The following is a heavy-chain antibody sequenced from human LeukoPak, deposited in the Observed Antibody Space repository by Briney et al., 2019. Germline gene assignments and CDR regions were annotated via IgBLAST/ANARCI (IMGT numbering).Heavy chain of an antibody. CDR1: GGSINSDNYY. J-gene: IGHJ4*02. Sequence: PSQTLSLACSVSGGSINSDNYYWSWIRQPAGKGLEWIGRIYISGSTNYNPSLKSRVTISLDTSKNQFSLELSSVTAADTAVYYCAREKSNLYYYGSGSYRNFDSWGQGTLVTVSS. CDR2: IYISGST. V-gene: IGHV4-61*02. D-gene: IGHD3-10*01. CDR3: AREKSNLYYYGSGSYRNFDS.